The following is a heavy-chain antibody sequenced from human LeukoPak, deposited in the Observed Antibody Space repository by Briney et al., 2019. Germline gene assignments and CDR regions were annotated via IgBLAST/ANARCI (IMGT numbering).Heavy chain of an antibody. D-gene: IGHD6-13*01. CDR2: IIPIFGIA. CDR3: ARGSGIAAAGTTDEDWFDP. J-gene: IGHJ5*02. V-gene: IGHV1-69*04. CDR1: GGTFSSYA. Sequence: GASVKVSCKASGGTFSSYAISWVRQAPGQGLVWMGRIIPIFGIANYAQKFQGRVTITADKSTSTAYMELSSLRSEDTAVYYCARGSGIAAAGTTDEDWFDPWGQGTLVTVSS.